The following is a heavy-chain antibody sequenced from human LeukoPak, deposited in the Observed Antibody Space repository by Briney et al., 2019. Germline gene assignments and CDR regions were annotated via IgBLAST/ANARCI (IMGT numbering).Heavy chain of an antibody. CDR2: IYYSGST. J-gene: IGHJ4*02. Sequence: SQTLSLTCTVSGGSISSGGYYWSWIRQHPGKGLEWIGYIYYSGSTYYNPSLKSRVTVSVDTSKNQFSLKLSSVTAADTAVYYCARQRQWGLDYWGQGTLVTVSS. V-gene: IGHV4-31*03. CDR1: GGSISSGGYY. CDR3: ARQRQWGLDY. D-gene: IGHD6-19*01.